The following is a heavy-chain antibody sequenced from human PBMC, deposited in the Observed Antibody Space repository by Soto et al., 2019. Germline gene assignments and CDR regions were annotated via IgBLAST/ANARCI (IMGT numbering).Heavy chain of an antibody. CDR2: ISSSSSYI. D-gene: IGHD3-9*01. V-gene: IGHV3-21*01. CDR3: ARDFDSTRAFDI. Sequence: EVQLVESGGGLVKPGGSLRLSCAASGFTFSSYSMNWVRQAPGKGLEWVSSISSSSSYIYYADSVKGRFTISRDNAKNSLYLQMNSLRAEDTAVYYCARDFDSTRAFDIWGQGTMVTVSS. CDR1: GFTFSSYS. J-gene: IGHJ3*02.